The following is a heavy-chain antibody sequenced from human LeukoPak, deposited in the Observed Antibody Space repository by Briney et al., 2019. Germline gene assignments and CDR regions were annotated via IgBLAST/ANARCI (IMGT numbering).Heavy chain of an antibody. CDR3: ARGPTMGITSDY. CDR2: INPNSGGT. V-gene: IGHV1-2*02. Sequence: GASVKVSCKASGYTFTGYYMRWVRQAPGQGLEWMGWINPNSGGTNYAQKFQGRVTMTRDSSISTAYMELSRLRSDDTAVYYCARGPTMGITSDYWGQGTLVTVSS. D-gene: IGHD3-16*01. J-gene: IGHJ4*02. CDR1: GYTFTGYY.